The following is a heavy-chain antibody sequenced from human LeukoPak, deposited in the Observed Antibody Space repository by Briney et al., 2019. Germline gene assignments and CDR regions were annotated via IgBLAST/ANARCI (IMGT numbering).Heavy chain of an antibody. CDR2: MHYSGST. V-gene: IGHV4-39*01. D-gene: IGHD1-1*01. CDR1: GGSITSDSNYY. CDR3: ARIKQLWLYGDY. J-gene: IGHJ4*02. Sequence: PSETLSLTCTVSGGSITSDSNYYWAWIRQPPGKGLEWIGAMHYSGSTYYNPSLKSRVTMSVDTSENQFSLKMTSVTAADTGVYHCARIKQLWLYGDYWGQGTLVTVSS.